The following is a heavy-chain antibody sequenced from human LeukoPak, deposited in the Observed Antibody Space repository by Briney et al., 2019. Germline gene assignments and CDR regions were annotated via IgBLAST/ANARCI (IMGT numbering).Heavy chain of an antibody. J-gene: IGHJ4*02. D-gene: IGHD6-19*01. V-gene: IGHV3-30*18. CDR2: ISYDESNK. Sequence: GGSLRLSCAVSGFTFRTYGMHWVRQAPGKGLEWVAVISYDESNKYYADSVKGRFTISRDNSKITVYLQVNSLRAEDTAVYYCAKDGRMYSSGWYSYFDQWGQGTLVTVSS. CDR3: AKDGRMYSSGWYSYFDQ. CDR1: GFTFRTYG.